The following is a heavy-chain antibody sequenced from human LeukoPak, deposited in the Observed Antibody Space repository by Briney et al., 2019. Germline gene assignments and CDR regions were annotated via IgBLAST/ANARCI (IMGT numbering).Heavy chain of an antibody. CDR1: GGSISSYY. V-gene: IGHV4-59*01. CDR2: FYYSGST. CDR3: ARGGQYYYDSSGYPDY. J-gene: IGHJ4*02. Sequence: SETLSLTCIVSGGSISSYYWSWIRQPPGKGLEWIGYFYYSGSTNYNPSLKSRLTISVDTSKDQFSLKLSSVTAADTAVYYCARGGQYYYDSSGYPDYWCQGTLVTVSS. D-gene: IGHD3-22*01.